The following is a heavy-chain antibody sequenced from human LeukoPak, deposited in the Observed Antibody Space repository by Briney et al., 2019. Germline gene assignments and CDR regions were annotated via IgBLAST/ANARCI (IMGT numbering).Heavy chain of an antibody. Sequence: GGSLRLSCAASGFTFSDYYMSWIRQAPGKGLEWVSYISSSGGTIYYADPVKGQFTISRDNAKNSLFLQMNSLRAEDTAVYYCARGYSYGPYGCDVWGQGTTVTVSS. D-gene: IGHD5-18*01. V-gene: IGHV3-11*01. J-gene: IGHJ6*02. CDR3: ARGYSYGPYGCDV. CDR2: ISSSGGTI. CDR1: GFTFSDYY.